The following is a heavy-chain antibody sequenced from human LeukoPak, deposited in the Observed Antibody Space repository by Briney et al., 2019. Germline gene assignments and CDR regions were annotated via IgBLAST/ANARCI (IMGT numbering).Heavy chain of an antibody. D-gene: IGHD5-18*01. CDR3: AKFLGYSYGGFDY. V-gene: IGHV3-23*01. CDR1: GFTFSSYA. J-gene: IGHJ4*02. Sequence: QPGGSLRLSCAASGFTFSSYAMSRVRQAPGKGLEWVSAISGSGGSTYYADSVKGRFTISRDNSKNTLYLQMNSLRAEDTAVYYCAKFLGYSYGGFDYWGQGTLVTVSS. CDR2: ISGSGGST.